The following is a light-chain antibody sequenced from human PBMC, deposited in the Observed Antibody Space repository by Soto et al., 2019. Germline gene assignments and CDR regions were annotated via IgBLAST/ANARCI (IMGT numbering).Light chain of an antibody. CDR3: QQYDSSPFT. V-gene: IGKV3-20*01. J-gene: IGKJ5*01. CDR2: GAS. CDR1: QSVSSSY. Sequence: EMVLTQSPGTLSLSPGERATLSCRASQSVSSSYLAWYQQKPGQAPRLLIYGASRRATGVPDRFSGSGSGTDFTLTISGLEPEDFAVYYCQQYDSSPFTFGQGTRLDIK.